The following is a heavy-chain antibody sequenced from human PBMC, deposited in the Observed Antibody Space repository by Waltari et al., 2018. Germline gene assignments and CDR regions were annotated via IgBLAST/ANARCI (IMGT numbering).Heavy chain of an antibody. J-gene: IGHJ4*02. CDR1: GFTFSSYA. Sequence: QVQLVESGGGVVQPGRSLRLSCAASGFTFSSYAMHWVRQAPGKGLEWVAVISDDGSNKYYADSVKGRFTISRDNSKNTLYLQMNSLRAEDTAVYYCARGGITMVQGLGYWGQGTLVTVSS. CDR3: ARGGITMVQGLGY. CDR2: ISDDGSNK. V-gene: IGHV3-30-3*01. D-gene: IGHD3-10*01.